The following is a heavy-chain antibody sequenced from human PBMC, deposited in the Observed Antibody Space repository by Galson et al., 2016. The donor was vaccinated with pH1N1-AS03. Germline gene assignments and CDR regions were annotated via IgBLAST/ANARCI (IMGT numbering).Heavy chain of an antibody. J-gene: IGHJ4*02. V-gene: IGHV4-59*01. Sequence: SETLSLTCTVSSGSISSYSWNWIRQPPGKGLEWIGSIYSIGGTNYNPSLESRITISVETSKNQFSLKLRSVTAADTAVYYSARATAVGPPYFDYWGQGTVATVSS. CDR3: ARATAVGPPYFDY. CDR1: SGSISSYS. CDR2: IYSIGGT. D-gene: IGHD6-13*01.